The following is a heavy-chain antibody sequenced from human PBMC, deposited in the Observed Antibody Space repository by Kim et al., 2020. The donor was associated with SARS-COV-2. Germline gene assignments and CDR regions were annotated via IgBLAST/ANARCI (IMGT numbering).Heavy chain of an antibody. Sequence: SETLSLTCTVSGGSISSYYWSWIRQPPGKGLEWIGYIYYSGSTNYNPSLKSRVTISVDTSKNQFSLKLSSVTAADTAVYYCATQSLILGGWFDPWGQGTLVTVSS. CDR2: IYYSGST. D-gene: IGHD2-15*01. CDR1: GGSISSYY. V-gene: IGHV4-59*01. CDR3: ATQSLILGGWFDP. J-gene: IGHJ5*02.